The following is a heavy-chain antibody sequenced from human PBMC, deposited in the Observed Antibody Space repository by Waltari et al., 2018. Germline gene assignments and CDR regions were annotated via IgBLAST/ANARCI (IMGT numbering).Heavy chain of an antibody. CDR2: ISISGTKL. V-gene: IGHV3-23*04. D-gene: IGHD1-1*01. CDR3: AKEIRPNDF. J-gene: IGHJ4*02. Sequence: EVQLVESGGGLAQPGGSLRLSCVVSGFRFSSSSMSWVRQAPGKGLEWVSSISISGTKLYYADSVKGRFTISRDNSKNALHLQMNSLRAEDTAIYYCAKEIRPNDFWGQGTLVTVSS. CDR1: GFRFSSSS.